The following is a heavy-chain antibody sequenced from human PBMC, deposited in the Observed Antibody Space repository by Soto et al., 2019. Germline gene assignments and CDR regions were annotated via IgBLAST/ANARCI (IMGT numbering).Heavy chain of an antibody. V-gene: IGHV3-21*01. CDR2: ISSSSSYI. J-gene: IGHJ5*02. CDR1: GFTFSSYS. Sequence: VQLVESGGGLVQPGGSLRLSCAASGFTFSSYSMNWVRQAPGKGLEWVSSISSSSSYIYYADSVKGRFTISRDNAKNSLYLQMNSLRAEDTAVYYCARSIAAADNWFDPWGQGTLVTVSS. D-gene: IGHD6-13*01. CDR3: ARSIAAADNWFDP.